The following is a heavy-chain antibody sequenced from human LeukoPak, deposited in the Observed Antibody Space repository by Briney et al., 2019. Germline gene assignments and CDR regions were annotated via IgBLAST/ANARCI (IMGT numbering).Heavy chain of an antibody. J-gene: IGHJ4*02. CDR3: ARDAAHAFDY. CDR1: GYTFTSYY. Sequence: GASVKVSCKASGYTFTSYYMHWVRQAPGQGLEWMGIINPSGGSTSYAQKFQGRVTMTRDTSASTVYMELSSLRPEDTAVYYCARDAAHAFDYWGQGTLVTVSS. CDR2: INPSGGST. D-gene: IGHD6-6*01. V-gene: IGHV1-46*01.